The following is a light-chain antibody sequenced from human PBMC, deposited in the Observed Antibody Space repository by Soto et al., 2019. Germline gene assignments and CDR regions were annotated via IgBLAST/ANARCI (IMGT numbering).Light chain of an antibody. CDR3: QQYNSYSRT. J-gene: IGKJ1*01. Sequence: DIQMTQSPSTLSASVGDRVTITCRASQSISSWLAWYQQKPGKAPKLLIYKASSLESGVPSRFSGSGSGTEFTLTITSLQTDDSATYYCQQYNSYSRTFGQGTKVDIK. CDR2: KAS. CDR1: QSISSW. V-gene: IGKV1-5*03.